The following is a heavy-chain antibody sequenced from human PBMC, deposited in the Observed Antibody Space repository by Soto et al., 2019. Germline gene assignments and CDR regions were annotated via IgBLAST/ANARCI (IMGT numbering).Heavy chain of an antibody. CDR1: GGSISSYY. D-gene: IGHD6-19*01. J-gene: IGHJ3*02. V-gene: IGHV4-59*01. CDR3: AVLESSGWHDALAI. CDR2: IYYSGST. Sequence: SETLSLTCTVSGGSISSYYWSWIRQPPGKGLEWIGYIYYSGSTNYNPSLKSRVTISVDTSKNQFSLKLSSVTAADTAVYYCAVLESSGWHDALAIWGQGTMVTVSS.